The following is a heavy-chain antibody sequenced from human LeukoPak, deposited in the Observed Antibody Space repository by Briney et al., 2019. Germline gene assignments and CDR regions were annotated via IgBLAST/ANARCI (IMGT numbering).Heavy chain of an antibody. CDR2: INHSGST. V-gene: IGHV4-34*01. CDR1: AGSFSDYY. Sequence: PSETLSLTCAVYAGSFSDYYWSWIRQPPGKGLEWIGEINHSGSTNYNPSLKSRVTISVDTSKTQFSLKLSSVTAADTAVYYCARKGYGAFDIWGQGTLVTVSS. D-gene: IGHD4/OR15-4a*01. J-gene: IGHJ4*02. CDR3: ARKGYGAFDI.